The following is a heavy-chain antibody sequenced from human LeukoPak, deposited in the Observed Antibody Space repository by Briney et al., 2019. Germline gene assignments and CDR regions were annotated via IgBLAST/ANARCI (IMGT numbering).Heavy chain of an antibody. J-gene: IGHJ2*01. D-gene: IGHD3-22*01. CDR2: IYYSGST. CDR3: ARLQRDSTGYWYFDL. CDR1: GGSSSSYY. V-gene: IGHV4-59*08. Sequence: SETLSLTCTVSGGSSSSYYWSWIRQSPGKGLEWIGYIYYSGSTNYNPSLKSRVTMSVDTSKNQFSLNLSSMTAADTAIYYCARLQRDSTGYWYFDLWGRGTLVTVSS.